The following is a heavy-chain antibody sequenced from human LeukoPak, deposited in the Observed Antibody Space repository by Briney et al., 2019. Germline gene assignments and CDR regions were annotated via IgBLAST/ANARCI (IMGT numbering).Heavy chain of an antibody. Sequence: PSETLSLTCTVSGGSISSYYWSWLRQPPGKGVEGVGYMYYSGSTNYNPSLKRRVNISVDTSKNQFSLKLSSVTAADTAMYYCARDHSSGWYRGAFDIWGQGTRLTVSS. CDR1: GGSISSYY. D-gene: IGHD6-19*01. J-gene: IGHJ3*02. CDR3: ARDHSSGWYRGAFDI. CDR2: MYYSGST. V-gene: IGHV4-59*01.